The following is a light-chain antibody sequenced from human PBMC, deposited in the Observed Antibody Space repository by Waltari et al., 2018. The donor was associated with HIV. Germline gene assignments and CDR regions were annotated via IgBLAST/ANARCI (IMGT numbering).Light chain of an antibody. CDR3: LSYEGVNQV. CDR1: SGNIGSDS. V-gene: IGLV6-57*01. Sequence: NSILTHPHSVPGSPAKTVTISCLRSSGNIGSDSRQRYQLRPDNSPRNVIYENKQRRAGVPDRFSGSIDRSTNSASLTISGLMAEDEADYYCLSYEGVNQVFGGGTKLTVL. CDR2: ENK. J-gene: IGLJ3*02.